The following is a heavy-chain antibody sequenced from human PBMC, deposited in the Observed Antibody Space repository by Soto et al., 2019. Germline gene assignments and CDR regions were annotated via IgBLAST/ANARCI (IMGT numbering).Heavy chain of an antibody. J-gene: IGHJ5*02. Sequence: QVQLVQSGAEVKKPGSSVKVSCKASGGSFSSYAINWVRQAPGQGLEWMRGIIPIFDTTYYAQKFQGRVTITADESTNTAYMDLSSLRSADTAIYYCASGLPVSRFDPWGQGTLVTVSS. V-gene: IGHV1-69*01. CDR2: IIPIFDTT. D-gene: IGHD4-4*01. CDR1: GGSFSSYA. CDR3: ASGLPVSRFDP.